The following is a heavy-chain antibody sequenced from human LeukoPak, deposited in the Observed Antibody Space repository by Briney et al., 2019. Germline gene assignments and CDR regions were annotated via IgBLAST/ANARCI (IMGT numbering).Heavy chain of an antibody. CDR1: GFTFSSFA. D-gene: IGHD1-1*01. Sequence: GGSLRLSCAASGFTFSSFAMHWVRQAPGKGLENVSGISSNGGSTYYANSVKGRFTISRDNAKNSLYLQMNRLRAEDTAVYYCARERQLERLAFGKEGSAFDYWGQGTLVTVSS. V-gene: IGHV3-64*01. CDR2: ISSNGGST. J-gene: IGHJ4*02. CDR3: ARERQLERLAFGKEGSAFDY.